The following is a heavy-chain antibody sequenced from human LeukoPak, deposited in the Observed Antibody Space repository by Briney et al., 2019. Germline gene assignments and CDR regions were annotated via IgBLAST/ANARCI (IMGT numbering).Heavy chain of an antibody. Sequence: HPGGSLRLSCAASGFTFSSYAMSWVRQAPGKGLEWVSAISGSGGSIYYADSVKGRFTISRDNSKNTLYLQMNSLRAEDTAVYYCAKDRNYYDSSGYYHRLLAFDYWGQGTLVTVSS. J-gene: IGHJ4*02. V-gene: IGHV3-23*01. D-gene: IGHD3-22*01. CDR1: GFTFSSYA. CDR3: AKDRNYYDSSGYYHRLLAFDY. CDR2: ISGSGGSI.